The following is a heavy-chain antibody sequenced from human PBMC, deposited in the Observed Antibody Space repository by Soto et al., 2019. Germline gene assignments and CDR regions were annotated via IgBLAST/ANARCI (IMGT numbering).Heavy chain of an antibody. CDR2: LLRSDSST. V-gene: IGHV3-23*01. CDR3: AKDAVSGDGVWLLDS. D-gene: IGHD4-17*01. CDR1: GFTFSSYA. J-gene: IGHJ5*02. Sequence: GGSLRLSCAASGFTFSSYAMSWARQAPGKGLEWVAGLLRSDSSTYYANSVKGRFTISSDISSNSLYLQMDSLRAEDTAVYYCAKDAVSGDGVWLLDSWGQGTVVTVSS.